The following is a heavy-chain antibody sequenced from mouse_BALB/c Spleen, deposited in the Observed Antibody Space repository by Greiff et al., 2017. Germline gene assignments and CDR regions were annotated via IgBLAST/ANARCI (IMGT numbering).Heavy chain of an antibody. CDR3: ARDGRFAY. V-gene: IGHV3-2*02. CDR1: GYSITSDYA. CDR2: ISYSGST. Sequence: EVMLVESGPGLVKPSQSLSLTCTVTGYSITSDYAWNWIRQFPGNKLEWMGYISYSGSTSYNPSLKSRISITRDTSKNQFFLQLNSVTTEDTATYYCARDGRFAYWGQGTLVTVSA. J-gene: IGHJ3*01. D-gene: IGHD1-1*01.